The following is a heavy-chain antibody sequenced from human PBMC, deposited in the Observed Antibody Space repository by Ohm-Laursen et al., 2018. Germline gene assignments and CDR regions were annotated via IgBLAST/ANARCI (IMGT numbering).Heavy chain of an antibody. J-gene: IGHJ5*02. Sequence: GTLSLTCAVSGASISSEYWTWIRQPPGKALEWIGYIHQSGSTNYNPSLRSRVTISVDTSKNQVSLKLSSVTAADTAVYYCARDLFSDQIGRFDPWGQGTLVTVSS. D-gene: IGHD2/OR15-2a*01. CDR2: IHQSGST. CDR1: GASISSEY. V-gene: IGHV4-59*01. CDR3: ARDLFSDQIGRFDP.